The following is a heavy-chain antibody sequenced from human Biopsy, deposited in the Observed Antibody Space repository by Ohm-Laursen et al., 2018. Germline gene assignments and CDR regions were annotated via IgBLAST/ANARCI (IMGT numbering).Heavy chain of an antibody. V-gene: IGHV3-11*01. CDR2: ISGSGTTI. CDR3: ARDGAGSYHDY. J-gene: IGHJ4*02. CDR1: GFTFSDYY. D-gene: IGHD3-10*01. Sequence: SLRLSCSASGFTFSDYYMSWIRQAPGKGLEWLSYISGSGTTIFYADSVKGRSTVSRDNAKNSLYLQMNSLTVEDTAVYYCARDGAGSYHDYWGQGNLVTVSS.